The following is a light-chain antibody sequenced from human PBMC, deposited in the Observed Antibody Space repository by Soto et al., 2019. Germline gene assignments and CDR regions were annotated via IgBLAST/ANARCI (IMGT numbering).Light chain of an antibody. CDR3: NSCTTSATYV. Sequence: QSALTQPASVSGSPGQSITISCTGTSRDVGGYNYVSWYQHHPGEAPKLMIFEVSKRPSGVSIRFSGSKSGNTASLTISGLQSEDEADYFCNSCTTSATYVFGSGTKVTVL. CDR2: EVS. CDR1: SRDVGGYNY. V-gene: IGLV2-14*01. J-gene: IGLJ1*01.